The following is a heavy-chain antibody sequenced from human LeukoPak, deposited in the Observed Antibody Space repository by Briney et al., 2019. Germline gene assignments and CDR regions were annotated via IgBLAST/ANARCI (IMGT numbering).Heavy chain of an antibody. Sequence: SETLSLTCAVSGGSLSSYYWNWIRQSPGMGLEWIGNIFYSGSTNYNPSLKSRGTISVDTSKNQFSLRLSSVTAADTAVYYCARGRYYDSSASFDFWGQGILVTVSS. D-gene: IGHD3-22*01. CDR1: GGSLSSYY. J-gene: IGHJ4*02. CDR2: IFYSGST. CDR3: ARGRYYDSSASFDF. V-gene: IGHV4-59*01.